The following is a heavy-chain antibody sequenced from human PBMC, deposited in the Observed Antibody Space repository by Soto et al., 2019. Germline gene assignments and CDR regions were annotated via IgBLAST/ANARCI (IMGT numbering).Heavy chain of an antibody. CDR3: ARELPAADFVVVVAALNWFDP. CDR1: GYTFTSYG. D-gene: IGHD2-15*01. V-gene: IGHV1-18*01. CDR2: ISAYNGNT. J-gene: IGHJ5*02. Sequence: GXSVKVSCKASGYTFTSYGISWVRQAPGQGLEWMGWISAYNGNTNYAQKLQGRVTMTTDTSTSTAYMELRSLRSDDTAVYYCARELPAADFVVVVAALNWFDPWGQGTLVTVSS.